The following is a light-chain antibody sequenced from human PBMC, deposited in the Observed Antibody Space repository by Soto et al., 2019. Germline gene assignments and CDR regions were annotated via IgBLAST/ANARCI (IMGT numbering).Light chain of an antibody. J-gene: IGKJ1*01. V-gene: IGKV3-20*01. CDR2: GAS. Sequence: EIVLTQSPGTLSLSPGERATLSCRASQIVSSSYLAWYQQKPGQAPRLLIHGASSRATGIPDRFSGSGSGTDFTLTISRLEPEDFATYYCQQSYSTPWTFGQGTKVDIK. CDR3: QQSYSTPWT. CDR1: QIVSSSY.